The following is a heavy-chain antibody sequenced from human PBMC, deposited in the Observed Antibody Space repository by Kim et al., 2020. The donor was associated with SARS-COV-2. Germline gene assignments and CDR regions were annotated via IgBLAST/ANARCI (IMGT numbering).Heavy chain of an antibody. Sequence: SEKYYVDSVKGRFTISRDNAKNSLYLQMNSLRAEDTAVYYCARESSSLDYWGQGTLVTVSS. CDR2: SEK. D-gene: IGHD6-13*01. CDR3: ARESSSLDY. J-gene: IGHJ4*02. V-gene: IGHV3-7*01.